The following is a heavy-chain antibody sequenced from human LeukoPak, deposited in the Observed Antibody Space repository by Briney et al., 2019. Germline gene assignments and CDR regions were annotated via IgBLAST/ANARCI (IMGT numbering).Heavy chain of an antibody. Sequence: SQTLSLTCTVSGGSISSGSYYWSWIRQPAGKGLEWIGRIYTSGSTNYIPSLKSRVTISVDTSNNQFSLRLSSVTAADTAVYYCARRPSNLVAFDIWGQGTVVTVSS. CDR1: GGSISSGSYY. J-gene: IGHJ3*02. V-gene: IGHV4-61*02. CDR3: ARRPSNLVAFDI. CDR2: IYTSGST. D-gene: IGHD4/OR15-4a*01.